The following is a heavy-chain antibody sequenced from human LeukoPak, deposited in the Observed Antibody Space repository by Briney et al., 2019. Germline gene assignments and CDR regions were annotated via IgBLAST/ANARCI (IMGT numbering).Heavy chain of an antibody. CDR2: INHDGSST. CDR3: ARVLPNSNRQLDY. D-gene: IGHD1-1*01. Sequence: GGSLRLSCAASGFTFSSYWMHWVRQAPGKGLVWVSRINHDGSSTSYADSVNGRLTISGDNAKNMVYLQMNSLRAEDTAVYYCARVLPNSNRQLDYWGQGTLVTVSS. V-gene: IGHV3-74*01. J-gene: IGHJ4*02. CDR1: GFTFSSYW.